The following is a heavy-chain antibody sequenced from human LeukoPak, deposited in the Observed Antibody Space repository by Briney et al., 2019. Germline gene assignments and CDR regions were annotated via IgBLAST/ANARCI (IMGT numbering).Heavy chain of an antibody. CDR3: AREGGGNYYDSSGYYYVPLAFDY. CDR2: IIPIFGTA. V-gene: IGHV1-69*05. Sequence: SVKVSCKASGGTFSSYAISWVRQAPGQGLEWMGGIIPIFGTANYAQKFQGRVTITTDESTSTAYMELRSLRSEDTAVYYCAREGGGNYYDSSGYYYVPLAFDYWGQGTLVTVSS. J-gene: IGHJ4*02. CDR1: GGTFSSYA. D-gene: IGHD3-22*01.